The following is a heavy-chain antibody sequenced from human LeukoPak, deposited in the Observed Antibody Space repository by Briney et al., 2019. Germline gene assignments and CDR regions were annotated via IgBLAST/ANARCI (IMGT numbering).Heavy chain of an antibody. V-gene: IGHV4-39*01. J-gene: IGHJ5*02. CDR3: AGRRFGDLFSS. CDR2: IYYSGSP. D-gene: IGHD3-10*01. Sequence: SETLSLTCTVSGGSISSTSYYWGWIRQPPGKGLEWIGSIYYSGSPYYNPSLKSRVTISVDTSKNQFSLKLTSVTAADTAVYYCAGRRFGDLFSSWGQGTQVTVSS. CDR1: GGSISSTSYY.